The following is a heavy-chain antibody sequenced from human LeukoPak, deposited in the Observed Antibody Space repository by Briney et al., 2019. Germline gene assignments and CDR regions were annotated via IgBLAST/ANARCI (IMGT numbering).Heavy chain of an antibody. CDR1: GGSISRSSYH. Sequence: KPSETLSLTCTVSGGSISRSSYHWGWLRQPPGKGLEWIGSINYSGDTYYNPSLKSRVTISVDTSKNLFSSNLSSLTAADTAVYYCATTESFTSGGYEYWGQGTLVTVSS. J-gene: IGHJ4*02. V-gene: IGHV4-39*02. D-gene: IGHD5-12*01. CDR3: ATTESFTSGGYEY. CDR2: INYSGDT.